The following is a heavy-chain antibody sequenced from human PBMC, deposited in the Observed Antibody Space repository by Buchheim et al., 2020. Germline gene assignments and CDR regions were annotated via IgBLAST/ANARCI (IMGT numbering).Heavy chain of an antibody. CDR2: IYYSGST. Sequence: QLQLQESGPGLVKPSETLSLTCTVSGGSISSSSYYWGWIRQPPGKGLEWIGSIYYSGSTYYNPSLKSRVTISVDTSKNQFSLKLGSVTAADTAVYYCASYRITMVRGVDWFDPWGQGTL. J-gene: IGHJ5*02. V-gene: IGHV4-39*01. D-gene: IGHD3-10*01. CDR3: ASYRITMVRGVDWFDP. CDR1: GGSISSSSYY.